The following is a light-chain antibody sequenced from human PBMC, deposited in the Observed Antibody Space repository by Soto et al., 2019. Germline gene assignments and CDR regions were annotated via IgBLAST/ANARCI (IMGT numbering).Light chain of an antibody. Sequence: ALTQPPSVSGSPGQSVTISCSGTSSDVGSYNRVSWYQQPPGTAPKLMIYEVSNRPSGVPDRFSGSKSGNTASLTISGLQAEDEADYYCSSFTSSSTYVFGTGTKLTVL. V-gene: IGLV2-18*02. CDR1: SSDVGSYNR. J-gene: IGLJ1*01. CDR2: EVS. CDR3: SSFTSSSTYV.